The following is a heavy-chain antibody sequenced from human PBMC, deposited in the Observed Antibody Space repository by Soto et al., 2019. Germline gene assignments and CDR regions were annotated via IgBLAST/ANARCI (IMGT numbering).Heavy chain of an antibody. Sequence: EVQLVDSGGGLVQAGGSLRLFCAASGFTFSNYEMNGVRQAPGKGLERVSYIGNRGRTIYYADSVKGRFTISRDNAKHSLYLHMNSLRAEDTAVYYCARDPAIYSGKFDYGLDVWGQGTTVTVSS. CDR3: ARDPAIYSGKFDYGLDV. CDR1: GFTFSNYE. J-gene: IGHJ6*02. CDR2: IGNRGRTI. V-gene: IGHV3-48*03. D-gene: IGHD4-4*01.